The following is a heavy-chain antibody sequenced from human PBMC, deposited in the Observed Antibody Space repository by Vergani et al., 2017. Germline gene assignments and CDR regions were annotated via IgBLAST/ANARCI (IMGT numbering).Heavy chain of an antibody. CDR2: ITPFFPTG. V-gene: IGHV1-69*12. Sequence: QVQLVQSRAEVKKPGSSVKVSCKASGGTFNIYSVSWLRQAPGQGPEWMGGITPFFPTGHYAQKFQGRVTITADESATTVYMVLCSLRSEDTAVYYCASPRTAENLPKPLYYFYGLDVWGQGTTVTVSS. D-gene: IGHD7-27*01. CDR1: GGTFNIYS. J-gene: IGHJ6*02. CDR3: ASPRTAENLPKPLYYFYGLDV.